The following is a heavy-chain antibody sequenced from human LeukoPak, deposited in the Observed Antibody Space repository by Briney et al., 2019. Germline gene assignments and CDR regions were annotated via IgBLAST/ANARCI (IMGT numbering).Heavy chain of an antibody. V-gene: IGHV5-51*01. CDR2: IYPGDSDT. CDR1: GYSFTSSW. Sequence: GESLKISCQGSGYSFTSSWIGWVRQMPGKGLELMGIIYPGDSDTRYSPSFQGQVTISADESISTAYLQWSSLKASDTAMYYCARFSVGGTYYPNYWGQGTLVSVSS. D-gene: IGHD1-26*01. CDR3: ARFSVGGTYYPNY. J-gene: IGHJ4*02.